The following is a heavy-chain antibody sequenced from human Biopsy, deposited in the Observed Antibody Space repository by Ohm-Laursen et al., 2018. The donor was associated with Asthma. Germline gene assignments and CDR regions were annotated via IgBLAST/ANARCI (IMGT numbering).Heavy chain of an antibody. V-gene: IGHV4-39*01. Sequence: GTLSLTCPVSGGSMSSSSYYWGWIRQPPGKGLEWMGSISYTGSAYHNPSLKSRVTIPVDTSKNHFSLKLSSVTAADTAVYYCARHWDWGSFFDYWGQGTPVTVSS. CDR2: ISYTGSA. J-gene: IGHJ4*02. CDR1: GGSMSSSSYY. CDR3: ARHWDWGSFFDY. D-gene: IGHD7-27*01.